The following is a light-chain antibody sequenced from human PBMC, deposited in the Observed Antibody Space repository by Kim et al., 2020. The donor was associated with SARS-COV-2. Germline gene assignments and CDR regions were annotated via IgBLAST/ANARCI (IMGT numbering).Light chain of an antibody. CDR3: QQRSNWLT. CDR2: DAS. V-gene: IGKV3-11*01. J-gene: IGKJ4*01. CDR1: QSVSSY. Sequence: SLSAGERATLSCRASQSVSSYLAWYQQRPGQPPRLLIYDASKRATGIPARFSGSGSGTDFTLTISSLDPEDFAVYYCQQRSNWLTFGGGTKVDIK.